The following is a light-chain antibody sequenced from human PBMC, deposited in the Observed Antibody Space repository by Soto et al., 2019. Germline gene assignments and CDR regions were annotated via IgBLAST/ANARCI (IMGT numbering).Light chain of an antibody. CDR2: EVT. Sequence: QSVLTQPASVSGSPGQSITISCTGTSGDIGSYNRVSWYQQHPGKAPKLIIYEVTDRPSGVSNRFSGSKSGNTASLTISGLQAEDEADYYCSSYTSSSTLKVFGTGTKVTVL. CDR1: SGDIGSYNR. CDR3: SSYTSSSTLKV. J-gene: IGLJ1*01. V-gene: IGLV2-14*01.